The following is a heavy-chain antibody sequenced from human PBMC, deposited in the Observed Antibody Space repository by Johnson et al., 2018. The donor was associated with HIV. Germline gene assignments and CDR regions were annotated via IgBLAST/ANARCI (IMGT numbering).Heavy chain of an antibody. V-gene: IGHV3-48*03. D-gene: IGHD3-22*01. CDR2: ISGSGNAI. J-gene: IGHJ3*02. CDR1: GFTFDDYA. CDR3: ARDKAVNDLIVVGNTAFDI. Sequence: VQLVESGGGLVQPGRSLRLSCAASGFTFDDYAMHWVRQAPGKGLEWVSYISGSGNAIYYADSVRGRFTISRDNAKNSLYLQMNSLRAEDTAVNYCARDKAVNDLIVVGNTAFDIWGQGTMVTVSS.